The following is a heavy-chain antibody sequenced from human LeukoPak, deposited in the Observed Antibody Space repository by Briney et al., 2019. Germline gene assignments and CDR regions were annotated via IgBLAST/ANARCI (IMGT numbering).Heavy chain of an antibody. CDR3: GRKAGDCGGGSCYSIDY. CDR1: RGFFSSEA. J-gene: IGHJ4*02. V-gene: IGHV1-69*05. Sequence: SVKVSFKAVRGFFSSEAISWVRQAPGQGLEWMGGIIPIFGTAHYAQKFQGRVTITTNESTSTAYMEVSSLRSEDTAVYYCGRKAGDCGGGSCYSIDYWGQGTLVTVSS. D-gene: IGHD2-15*01. CDR2: IIPIFGTA.